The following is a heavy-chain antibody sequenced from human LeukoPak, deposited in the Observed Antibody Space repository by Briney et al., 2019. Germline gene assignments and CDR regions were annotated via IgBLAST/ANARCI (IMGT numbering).Heavy chain of an antibody. Sequence: ASVKVSCKVSGYTLTELSMHWVRQAPGKGLEWMGGFDPEDGETIYAQKFQGRVTMTEDTSTDTAYMELSSLRSEDTAVYYCARGAYDGPAWDDAFDIWGQGTMVTVSS. CDR1: GYTLTELS. V-gene: IGHV1-24*01. J-gene: IGHJ3*02. CDR2: FDPEDGET. CDR3: ARGAYDGPAWDDAFDI. D-gene: IGHD1-26*01.